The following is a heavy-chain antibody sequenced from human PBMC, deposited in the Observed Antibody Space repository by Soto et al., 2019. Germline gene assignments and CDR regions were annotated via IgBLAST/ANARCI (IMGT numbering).Heavy chain of an antibody. V-gene: IGHV1-8*01. CDR1: GDAFSNNY. D-gene: IGHD5-18*01. CDR3: ARMASFGSLNWFDP. J-gene: IGHJ5*02. CDR2: MNPGSGDT. Sequence: ASVHVSCEACGDAFSNNYVTWLRHAIGQGLEWMGWMNPGSGDTGYAQKFQGRVTMTRNISIATAYMELSSLRSEDTAIYYCARMASFGSLNWFDPWGQGTLVTVSS.